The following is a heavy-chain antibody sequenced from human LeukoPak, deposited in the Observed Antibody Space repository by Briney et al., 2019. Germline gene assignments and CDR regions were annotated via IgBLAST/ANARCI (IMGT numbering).Heavy chain of an antibody. D-gene: IGHD3-9*01. J-gene: IGHJ5*02. CDR3: ARGYELRYFDWLSNNWFDP. CDR1: GYTFTSYG. V-gene: IGHV1-18*01. Sequence: ASVKVSCKTSGYTFTSYGISWGRQAPGQGLEWRGWISAYNGNTNYAQKLQGRVTMTTDTSTSTAYMELRSLRSDDTAVYYCARGYELRYFDWLSNNWFDPWCQGTLVTVSS. CDR2: ISAYNGNT.